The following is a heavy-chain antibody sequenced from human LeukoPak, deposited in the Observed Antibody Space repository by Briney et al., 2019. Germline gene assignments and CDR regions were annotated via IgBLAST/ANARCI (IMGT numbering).Heavy chain of an antibody. J-gene: IGHJ4*02. CDR2: ISYDGSNK. CDR3: TRDNRGTYPIDY. D-gene: IGHD1-26*01. Sequence: QAGGPLRLSCAASGFTFSSYGMHWVRQAPGKGLEWVAVISYDGSNKYYADSVKGRFTISRDNSKNTLYLQMLSLRAEDTALYFCTRDNRGTYPIDYWGQGTQVTVSS. CDR1: GFTFSSYG. V-gene: IGHV3-30*03.